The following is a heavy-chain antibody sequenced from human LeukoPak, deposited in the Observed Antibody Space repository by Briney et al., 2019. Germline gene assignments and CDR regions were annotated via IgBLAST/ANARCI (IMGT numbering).Heavy chain of an antibody. J-gene: IGHJ4*02. Sequence: GGSLRLSCAASGFTFSSYAMSWVRQAPGKGLEWVSAISGSGGSTYYADSVKGRFTISRDNSKNTLYLQMNSLRAEDMALYYCAKDIEPHYYDSSGLDWGQGTLVTVSS. CDR3: AKDIEPHYYDSSGLD. CDR2: ISGSGGST. D-gene: IGHD3-22*01. V-gene: IGHV3-23*01. CDR1: GFTFSSYA.